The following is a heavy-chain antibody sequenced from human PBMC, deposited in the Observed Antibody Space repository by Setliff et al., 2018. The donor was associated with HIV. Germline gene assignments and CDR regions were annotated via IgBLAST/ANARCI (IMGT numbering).Heavy chain of an antibody. CDR1: GGSISSYY. V-gene: IGHV4-31*03. D-gene: IGHD4-17*01. CDR3: ARSVTFLVDWFDP. J-gene: IGHJ5*02. Sequence: PSETLSLTCTVSGGSISSYYWNWIRQHPGKGLEWIGYIYSSGSTYYNPSLQSRVSMSVDTSKNQFSLKLTSVTAADTAVYYCARSVTFLVDWFDPWGQGIQVTVSS. CDR2: IYSSGST.